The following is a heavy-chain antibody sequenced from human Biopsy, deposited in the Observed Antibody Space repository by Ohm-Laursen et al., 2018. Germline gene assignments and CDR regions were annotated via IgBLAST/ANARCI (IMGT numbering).Heavy chain of an antibody. D-gene: IGHD4/OR15-4a*01. CDR1: GGSFSGYD. CDR3: ARGPYGDNAGAFDV. CDR2: FSHTGTT. V-gene: IGHV4-34*01. Sequence: SETLSLTCAVDGGSFSGYDWTWIRQPPGKGLEWVGEFSHTGTTIYNPSLKSRLTISADKSKNHFSLRLTSVTAADTATYFCARGPYGDNAGAFDVWGQGTVVTVSS. J-gene: IGHJ3*01.